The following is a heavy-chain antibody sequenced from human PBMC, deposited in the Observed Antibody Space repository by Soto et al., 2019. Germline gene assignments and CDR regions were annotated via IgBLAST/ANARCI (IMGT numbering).Heavy chain of an antibody. V-gene: IGHV3-53*01. J-gene: IGHJ4*02. CDR1: GFTVSSNY. CDR2: IYSDGST. D-gene: IGHD2-15*01. Sequence: EVQLVESGGGLIQPGGPLRLSCAASGFTVSSNYMSWVRQAPGKGLEWVSVIYSDGSTNYADSVKGRFTISRDNSKNTLYLQMNSLRAEDTAVYYCARGYCSGGSCPLDYWGQGTLVTVSS. CDR3: ARGYCSGGSCPLDY.